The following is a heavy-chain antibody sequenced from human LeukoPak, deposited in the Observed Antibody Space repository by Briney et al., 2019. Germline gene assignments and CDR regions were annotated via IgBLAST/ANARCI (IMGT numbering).Heavy chain of an antibody. CDR2: ITFDATT. J-gene: IGHJ4*02. CDR1: GFTFSRNA. CDR3: AKDILKWSFDS. D-gene: IGHD2-15*01. V-gene: IGHV3-23*01. Sequence: GGSLRLSCVASGFTFSRNAIAWVRQAPGKGLEWVAGITFDATTHYADSVRGRITISRDNSKNTVSLQMSSLRADDTAVYYCAKDILKWSFDSWGQGILVTVSS.